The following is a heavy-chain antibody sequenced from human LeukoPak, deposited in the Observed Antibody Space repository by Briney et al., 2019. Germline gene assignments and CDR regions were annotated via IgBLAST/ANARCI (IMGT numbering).Heavy chain of an antibody. J-gene: IGHJ1*01. Sequence: GGSLRLSCAASGFTFSSYAMSWVRQAPGKGLEWVSAISGSGGSTYYADSVKGRFTISRDNAKNSLYLQMNTLRAEDTAVYYCVRDGAVVTSGSYPWRYFQYWGQGTLVTVSS. D-gene: IGHD3-10*01. CDR3: VRDGAVVTSGSYPWRYFQY. CDR2: ISGSGGST. CDR1: GFTFSSYA. V-gene: IGHV3-23*01.